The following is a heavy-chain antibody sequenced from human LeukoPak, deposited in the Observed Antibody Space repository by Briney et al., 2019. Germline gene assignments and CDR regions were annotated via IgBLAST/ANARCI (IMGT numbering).Heavy chain of an antibody. CDR2: FDPEDGET. CDR3: ATDLLRHNEY. V-gene: IGHV1-24*01. D-gene: IGHD2-15*01. Sequence: ASVKVSCKVSGYALTELSMHWVRQAPGKGLGWMGGFDPEDGETIYAQKFQGRVTMTEDTSTDTAYMELSSLRSEDTAVYYCATDLLRHNEYWGQGTLVTVSS. CDR1: GYALTELS. J-gene: IGHJ4*02.